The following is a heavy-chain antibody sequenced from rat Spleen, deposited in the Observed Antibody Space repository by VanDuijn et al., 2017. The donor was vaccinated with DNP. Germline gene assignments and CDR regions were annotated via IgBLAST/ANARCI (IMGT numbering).Heavy chain of an antibody. V-gene: IGHV3-1*01. Sequence: EVQLQESGPGLVKPSQSLSLTCSVTGYSITSNYWGWNRMVPGNKMEYIGHISYSGRTTYNPSLTSRISITRDTSKYQFFLQLNSITTEDTATYYCARWVYYFDYWGHGVMVTVSS. J-gene: IGHJ2*01. CDR1: GYSITSNY. CDR2: ISYSGRT. CDR3: ARWVYYFDY.